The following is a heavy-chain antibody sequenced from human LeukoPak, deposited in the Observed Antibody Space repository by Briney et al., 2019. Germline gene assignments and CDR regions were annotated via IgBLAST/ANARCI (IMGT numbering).Heavy chain of an antibody. V-gene: IGHV3-64*01. J-gene: IGHJ4*02. CDR3: ARAAYSSGWYFLFDY. D-gene: IGHD6-19*01. Sequence: GGSLRLSCAASGFTFSSYAMHWVRLAPGKGLEYVSAISSNGGSTYYANSVKGRFTISRDNSKNTLYLQMGSLRAEDMAVYYCARAAYSSGWYFLFDYWGQGTLVTVSS. CDR1: GFTFSSYA. CDR2: ISSNGGST.